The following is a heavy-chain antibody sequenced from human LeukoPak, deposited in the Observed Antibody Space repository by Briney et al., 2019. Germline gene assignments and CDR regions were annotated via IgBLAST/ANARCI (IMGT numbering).Heavy chain of an antibody. J-gene: IGHJ6*02. Sequence: GGSLRISCAASGFTFSSYGMHWVRQAPGKGLEWVALISYDGSQKYHADSVKGRFTISRDNSKNALYLQMDSLRAEDTAVYYCAKDGTRMTHYYYYDGMDVWGQGTTVTVSS. CDR2: ISYDGSQK. CDR1: GFTFSSYG. D-gene: IGHD4-17*01. CDR3: AKDGTRMTHYYYYDGMDV. V-gene: IGHV3-30*18.